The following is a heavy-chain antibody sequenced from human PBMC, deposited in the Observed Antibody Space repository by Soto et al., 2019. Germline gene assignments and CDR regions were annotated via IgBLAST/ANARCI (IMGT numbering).Heavy chain of an antibody. CDR1: GGSFSGYY. CDR2: INHSGST. CDR3: ERGRDYVWGSYRTLYYYGMDV. D-gene: IGHD3-16*02. Sequence: SETLSLTCAVYGGSFSGYYWSWIRQPPGKGLEWIGEINHSGSTNYNPSLKSRVTISVDTSKNQFSLKLSSVTAADTAVYYCERGRDYVWGSYRTLYYYGMDVWGQGTTVTVSS. V-gene: IGHV4-34*01. J-gene: IGHJ6*02.